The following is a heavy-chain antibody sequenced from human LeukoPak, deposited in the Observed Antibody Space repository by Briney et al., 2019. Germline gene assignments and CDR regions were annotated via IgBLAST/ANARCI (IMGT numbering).Heavy chain of an antibody. D-gene: IGHD4-23*01. CDR3: AREVDDYGGKRHDP. CDR1: GYTFTGYY. V-gene: IGHV1-2*02. Sequence: ASVKVSCKASGYTFTGYYVHWVRQAPGQGLEWMGWINPNSGGTNYAQKFQGRVTMTRDTSISTAYMELSRLRSDDTAVYYCAREVDDYGGKRHDPWGQGTLVTVSS. J-gene: IGHJ5*02. CDR2: INPNSGGT.